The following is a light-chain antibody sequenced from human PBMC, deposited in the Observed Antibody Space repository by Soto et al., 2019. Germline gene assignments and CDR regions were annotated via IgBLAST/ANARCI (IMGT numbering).Light chain of an antibody. V-gene: IGKV1-39*01. CDR2: AAS. CDR1: QNISSY. CDR3: QQSYSNLSIT. Sequence: DIQMTQSPSSLSASVGDRVTITCRASQNISSYLNWYQQKPGKAPKLLIYAASSLQSGVPSRFSGSGSGTDFTLTISSLQPEDFATYYCQQSYSNLSITFGQGTRLEIK. J-gene: IGKJ5*01.